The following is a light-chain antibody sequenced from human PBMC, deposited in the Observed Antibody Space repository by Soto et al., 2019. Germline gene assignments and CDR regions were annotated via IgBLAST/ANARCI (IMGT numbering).Light chain of an antibody. CDR3: QQYNNRPPYT. V-gene: IGKV3-15*01. J-gene: IGKJ2*01. CDR1: QNIGSN. CDR2: GAS. Sequence: EVVMTQSPATLSASPGERVILSCRASQNIGSNLAWYQQRPGQAPMLLMYGASTRATETPARFSGSGSATDFTLTINSLQSEDFAVYYCQQYNNRPPYTFGQGTKLEIK.